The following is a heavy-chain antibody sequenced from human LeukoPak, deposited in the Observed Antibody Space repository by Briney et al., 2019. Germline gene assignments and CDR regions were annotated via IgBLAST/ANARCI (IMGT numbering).Heavy chain of an antibody. V-gene: IGHV3-33*01. Sequence: PGRSLRLSCAASGFTFSNYGMHWVRQAPGKGLEWVAVIWYDGSNKNYADSVKGRFTISRDNSKNTLYLQMNSLRAEDTAVYYCARERGYSGYDYFIDSPSDYWGQGTLVTVSS. D-gene: IGHD5-12*01. J-gene: IGHJ4*02. CDR2: IWYDGSNK. CDR1: GFTFSNYG. CDR3: ARERGYSGYDYFIDSPSDY.